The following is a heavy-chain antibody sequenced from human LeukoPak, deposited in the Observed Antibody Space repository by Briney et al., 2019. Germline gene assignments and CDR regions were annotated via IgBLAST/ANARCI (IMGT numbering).Heavy chain of an antibody. D-gene: IGHD3-16*01. CDR2: FMSGSGST. Sequence: PGGSLRLSCAASGFSVSDYSISWIRQSPGKGPEWISYFMSGSGSTNYADSVKGRFTISRDNAKNSVALQLDGLRADDTAVYFCTRERRGSYYAFESWGQGTLVTVSS. J-gene: IGHJ4*02. CDR3: TRERRGSYYAFES. CDR1: GFSVSDYS. V-gene: IGHV3-11*05.